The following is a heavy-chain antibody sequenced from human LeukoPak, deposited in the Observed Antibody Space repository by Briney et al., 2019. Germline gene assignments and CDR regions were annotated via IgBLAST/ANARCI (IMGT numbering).Heavy chain of an antibody. CDR1: GFTFSSYS. D-gene: IGHD3-22*01. J-gene: IGHJ2*01. CDR3: ARDRRGDYYDSSYWYFDL. CDR2: ISSSSGYI. V-gene: IGHV3-21*01. Sequence: GGSLRLSCAASGFTFSSYSMTWVRQAPGKGLEWVSSISSSSGYIYYADSVKGRFTISRDNAKNSLYLQMNSLRAEDTAVYYCARDRRGDYYDSSYWYFDLWGRGTLVTVSS.